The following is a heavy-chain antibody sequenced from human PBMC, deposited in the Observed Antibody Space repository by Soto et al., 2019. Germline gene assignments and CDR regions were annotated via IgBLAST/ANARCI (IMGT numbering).Heavy chain of an antibody. D-gene: IGHD2-2*01. Sequence: ASVKVSCKASGYTFTGYYMHWVRQAPGQGLEWMGWINPNSGGTNYAQKLQGWVTMTRDTSISTAYMELSRLRSDDTAVYYCARTRIYCSSTSCRDYYYYGMDVWGQGTTVTVSS. CDR3: ARTRIYCSSTSCRDYYYYGMDV. V-gene: IGHV1-2*04. CDR1: GYTFTGYY. J-gene: IGHJ6*02. CDR2: INPNSGGT.